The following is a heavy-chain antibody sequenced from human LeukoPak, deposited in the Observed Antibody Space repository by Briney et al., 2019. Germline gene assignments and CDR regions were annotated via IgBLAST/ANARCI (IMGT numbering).Heavy chain of an antibody. CDR3: ARDHDSSSCPYFEY. Sequence: GGSLRLSCAAAGFTFSSYSMDWVRPAPGKGLEWVSYTSSSSSTIYYADSVEGRFTISRDNAKNSLYLQMNSLRAEDTAVYYCARDHDSSSCPYFEYWGQGTLVTVSS. J-gene: IGHJ4*02. D-gene: IGHD6-13*01. CDR1: GFTFSSYS. CDR2: TSSSSSTI. V-gene: IGHV3-48*01.